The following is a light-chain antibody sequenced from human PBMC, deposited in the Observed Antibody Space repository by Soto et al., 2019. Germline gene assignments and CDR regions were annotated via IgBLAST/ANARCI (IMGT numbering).Light chain of an antibody. Sequence: DIQLTQSTSSVSPSVGDRVTITCRASQDIAGYLAWYQHKPGRTPELLIYDASSLGSGVPSRFSGSGSGTEFTLTISSLQPDDFATYFCQQYQTYSTVGQGGKVDI. J-gene: IGKJ1*01. V-gene: IGKV1-5*01. CDR2: DAS. CDR1: QDIAGY. CDR3: QQYQTYST.